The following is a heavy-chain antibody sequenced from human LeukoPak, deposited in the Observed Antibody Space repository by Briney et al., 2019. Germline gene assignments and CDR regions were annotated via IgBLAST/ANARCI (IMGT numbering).Heavy chain of an antibody. CDR2: IRCKAYGGTT. J-gene: IGHJ5*02. V-gene: IGHV3-49*04. CDR1: GFTFGDYA. D-gene: IGHD2-2*01. CDR3: NRVVPAARGISWFDP. Sequence: GRSLRLSCTAPGFTFGDYAMSWVRQAPGKGLEWVGFIRCKAYGGTTEYAASVKGRFTISRDDSKSIAYLQMNSLKTEDTAVYYCNRVVPAARGISWFDPWGQGTLVTVSS.